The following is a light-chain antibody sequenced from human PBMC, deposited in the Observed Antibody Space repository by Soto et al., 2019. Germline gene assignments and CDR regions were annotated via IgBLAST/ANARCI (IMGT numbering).Light chain of an antibody. Sequence: QSALTQPASVSGSPGQSITISCTGSSSDVGGYNHVSWYQQHPGKAPKLMIYEVSNRPSGVSNRFSGSKSGNTASLTISGLQAEDEADYYCSSYTTSTTRIIVGGGTKVTVL. CDR1: SSDVGGYNH. V-gene: IGLV2-14*01. CDR3: SSYTTSTTRII. CDR2: EVS. J-gene: IGLJ2*01.